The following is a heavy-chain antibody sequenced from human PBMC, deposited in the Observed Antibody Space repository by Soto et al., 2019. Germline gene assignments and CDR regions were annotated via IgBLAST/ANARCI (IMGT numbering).Heavy chain of an antibody. J-gene: IGHJ5*02. D-gene: IGHD3-22*01. CDR3: AIEFRPDDSRNSWFDP. V-gene: IGHV4-31*03. Sequence: SETLSLTCTVSGGSISSGGYYWSWIRQHPGKGMEWIGYIYYSGSTYYNPSLKSRVTISVDTSKNQFSLKLSSVTAADTAVYYCAIEFRPDDSRNSWFDPWGQGTLVTVSS. CDR1: GGSISSGGYY. CDR2: IYYSGST.